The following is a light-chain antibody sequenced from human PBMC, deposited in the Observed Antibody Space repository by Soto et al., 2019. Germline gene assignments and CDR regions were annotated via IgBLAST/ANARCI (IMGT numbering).Light chain of an antibody. CDR2: DVS. J-gene: IGLJ2*01. Sequence: QSVLTQRRSVSGSPGQSVTISCTGTSSDVGGYNYVSWYQQHPGKAPKLMIYDVSKRPSGVPDRFSGSKSGNTASLTISGLQAEDEADYYCCSYAGSYTVVFGVGTKLTVL. V-gene: IGLV2-11*01. CDR1: SSDVGGYNY. CDR3: CSYAGSYTVV.